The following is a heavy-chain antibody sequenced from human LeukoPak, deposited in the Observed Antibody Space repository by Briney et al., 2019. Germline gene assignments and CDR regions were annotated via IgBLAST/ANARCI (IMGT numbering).Heavy chain of an antibody. CDR2: ISAYNGNT. CDR1: GYTFTSYG. D-gene: IGHD3-10*01. J-gene: IGHJ4*02. V-gene: IGHV1-18*04. CDR3: ARAPLYGSGSYYSY. Sequence: GASVKVSCKASGYTFTSYGISWVRQAPGQGLEWMGWISAYNGNTNYAQKLQGRVTMTTDTFTSTAYMELRSLRSDDTAVYYCARAPLYGSGSYYSYWGQGTLVTVSS.